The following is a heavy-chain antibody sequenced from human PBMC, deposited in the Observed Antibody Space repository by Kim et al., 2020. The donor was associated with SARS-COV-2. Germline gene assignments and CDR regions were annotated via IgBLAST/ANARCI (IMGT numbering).Heavy chain of an antibody. J-gene: IGHJ6*02. CDR1: GFTFDDYA. CDR3: AATYTDYYYDYVMDV. CDR2: ISGDGGST. D-gene: IGHD2-2*02. V-gene: IGHV3-43*02. Sequence: GGSLRLSCAASGFTFDDYAMHWVRQAPGKGLEWVSLISGDGGSTYYADSVKGRFTISRDNSKNSLYLQMNSLRTEDTALYYCAATYTDYYYDYVMDVWCQGATVTVSS.